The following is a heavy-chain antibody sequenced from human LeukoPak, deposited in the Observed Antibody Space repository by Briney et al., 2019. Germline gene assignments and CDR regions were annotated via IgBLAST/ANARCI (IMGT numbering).Heavy chain of an antibody. J-gene: IGHJ4*02. CDR1: GASISSYY. Sequence: SETLSLTCTVSGASISSYYWSWIRQPPGKGLEWIGYIYYSGSTDYNPSLKSRVTISVDTSKNQFSLELSSVTAADTAVYYCARDRSDSSGYYYFFDDWGQGTLVTVSS. CDR3: ARDRSDSSGYYYFFDD. V-gene: IGHV4-59*01. D-gene: IGHD3-22*01. CDR2: IYYSGST.